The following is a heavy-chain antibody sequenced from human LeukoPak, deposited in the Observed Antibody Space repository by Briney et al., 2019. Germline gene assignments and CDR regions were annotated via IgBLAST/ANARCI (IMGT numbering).Heavy chain of an antibody. J-gene: IGHJ4*02. D-gene: IGHD5/OR15-5a*01. Sequence: SETLSLTCTVSGGSISTYYWSWIRQPPGKGLEWLGYIYTRGSTNYNPSLKSRVTISVDTSKIQLSLKLSSVPAADTAVYYCARHLSDSVSAIEYWGQGSLVTVSS. CDR1: GGSISTYY. CDR2: IYTRGST. CDR3: ARHLSDSVSAIEY. V-gene: IGHV4-4*09.